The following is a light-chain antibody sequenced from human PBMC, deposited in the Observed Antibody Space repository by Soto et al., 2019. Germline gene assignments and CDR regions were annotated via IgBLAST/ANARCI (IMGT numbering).Light chain of an antibody. CDR2: GAS. J-gene: IGKJ5*01. CDR1: EGVSSN. CDR3: QQYDNWPPIT. Sequence: EIVMTQSPATLSVSPGERATLSCRASEGVSSNLAWYQQKPGQALRLLIYGASTRATGIPARFSGSGSETEFTLTISSLQSEDFAVYYCQQYDNWPPITFGQGTRLEIK. V-gene: IGKV3-15*01.